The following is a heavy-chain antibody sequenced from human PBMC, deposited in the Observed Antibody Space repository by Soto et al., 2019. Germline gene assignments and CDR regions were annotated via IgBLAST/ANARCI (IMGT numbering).Heavy chain of an antibody. Sequence: PSVKVSCKASGYTFTGYYLLWVRQAPGQGLEWMGWINPNSGGTNYAQKFQGRVTITADESTSTAYMELSSLRSEDTAVYYCARGPPYDSSGYYAYWFDPWGQGTLVTVSS. D-gene: IGHD3-22*01. CDR1: GYTFTGYY. J-gene: IGHJ5*02. CDR2: INPNSGGT. CDR3: ARGPPYDSSGYYAYWFDP. V-gene: IGHV1-2*02.